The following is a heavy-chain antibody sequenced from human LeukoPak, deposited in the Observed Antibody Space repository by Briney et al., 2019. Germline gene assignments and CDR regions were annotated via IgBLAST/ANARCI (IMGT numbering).Heavy chain of an antibody. CDR1: GGSFSGYY. Sequence: SETLSLTCAVYGGSFSGYYWSWIRQPPGKGLEWIGYIYYSGSTNYNPSLKSRVTISVDTSKNQFSLKLSSVTAADTAVYYCARDGTGDRYYYYYGMDVWGQGTTVTVSS. CDR3: ARDGTGDRYYYYYGMDV. D-gene: IGHD7-27*01. CDR2: IYYSGST. J-gene: IGHJ6*02. V-gene: IGHV4-59*01.